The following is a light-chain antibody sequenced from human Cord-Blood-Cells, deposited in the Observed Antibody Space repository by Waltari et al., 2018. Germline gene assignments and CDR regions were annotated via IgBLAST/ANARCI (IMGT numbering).Light chain of an antibody. CDR1: NIGRKN. CDR3: QVWDSSTVV. CDR2: RDS. Sequence: SYELTQPLSVSVALGQTARITCGGNNIGRKNVHWYQQKPGQAPVLVIYRDSNRHSGIPERFSGSNSGNTATLTISRAQAGDEADYYCQVWDSSTVVFGGGTKLTVL. V-gene: IGLV3-9*01. J-gene: IGLJ2*01.